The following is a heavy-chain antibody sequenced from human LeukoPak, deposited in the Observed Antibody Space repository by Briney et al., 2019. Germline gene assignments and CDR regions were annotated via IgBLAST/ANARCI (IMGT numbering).Heavy chain of an antibody. V-gene: IGHV4-30-2*01. Sequence: PSETLSLTCTVSGGPISSGGFSWTWIRQPPGKGLEWIGYIFQSGSPSYNPSPRSRVTISVDTATNQFSLRLNSVTAADTAMYYCARDRAGLGLLDFWGQGTMDTVLS. CDR2: IFQSGSP. CDR3: ARDRAGLGLLDF. D-gene: IGHD1-26*01. J-gene: IGHJ3*01. CDR1: GGPISSGGFS.